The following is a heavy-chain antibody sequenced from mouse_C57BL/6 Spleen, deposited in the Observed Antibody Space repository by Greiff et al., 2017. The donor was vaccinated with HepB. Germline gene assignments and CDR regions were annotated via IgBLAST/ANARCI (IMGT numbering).Heavy chain of an antibody. J-gene: IGHJ4*01. CDR2: IYPGSGST. V-gene: IGHV1-55*01. D-gene: IGHD1-1*01. CDR1: GYTFTSYW. Sequence: QVQLQQPGAELVKPGASVKMSCKASGYTFTSYWITWVKQRPGQGLEWIGDIYPGSGSTNYNEKFKSKATLTVDTSSSTAYMQLSSLTSEDSAVYYCARRGRNYGSSPYAMDYWGQGTSVTVSS. CDR3: ARRGRNYGSSPYAMDY.